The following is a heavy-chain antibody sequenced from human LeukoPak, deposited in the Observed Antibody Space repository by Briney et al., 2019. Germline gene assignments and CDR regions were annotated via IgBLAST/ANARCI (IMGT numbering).Heavy chain of an antibody. V-gene: IGHV3-30*02. CDR2: IRYDGSNE. CDR1: GFTFNTYG. Sequence: GGSLRLSCVASGFTFNTYGMHWVRQAPGKGLEWVAFIRYDGSNEYYIDSVRGRFTISRDDSKNTLYLQIDSLRLEDTAIYYCAKDKIRRGYSYGTDYWGQGTLVTVSS. CDR3: AKDKIRRGYSYGTDY. D-gene: IGHD5-18*01. J-gene: IGHJ4*02.